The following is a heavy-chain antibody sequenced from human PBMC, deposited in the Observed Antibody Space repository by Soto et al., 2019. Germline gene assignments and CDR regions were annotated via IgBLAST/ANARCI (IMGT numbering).Heavy chain of an antibody. D-gene: IGHD2-15*01. CDR2: INTSNDNK. CDR3: ARDHGAASFDF. V-gene: IGHV1-18*01. CDR1: GYTFTNYG. Sequence: QVHLVQSGAEVKKPGASVKVSCKASGYTFTNYGISWVRQAPGEGLEWVGWINTSNDNKLYAQKLQGRLTLTTDTSTSTAYMDLTTLRSDDTAVYFCARDHGAASFDFWAQGTLVTVSS. J-gene: IGHJ4*02.